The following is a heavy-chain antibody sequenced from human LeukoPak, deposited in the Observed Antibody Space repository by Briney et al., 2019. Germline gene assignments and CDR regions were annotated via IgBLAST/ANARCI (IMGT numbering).Heavy chain of an antibody. CDR1: GFTFSSYG. J-gene: IGHJ4*02. CDR2: ISYDGSNK. V-gene: IGHV3-30*18. Sequence: GGSLRLSCAASGFTFSSYGMHWVRQAPGKGLEWVAVISYDGSNKYYADSVKGRFIISRDNSKNTLYLQMNSLRAEDTAVYYCAKGDVDTAMVRGYWGQGTLVTVSS. CDR3: AKGDVDTAMVRGY. D-gene: IGHD5-18*01.